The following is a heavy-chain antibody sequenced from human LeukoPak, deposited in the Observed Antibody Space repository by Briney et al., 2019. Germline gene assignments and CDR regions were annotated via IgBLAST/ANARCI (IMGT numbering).Heavy chain of an antibody. J-gene: IGHJ4*02. D-gene: IGHD3-16*01. V-gene: IGHV3-7*01. CDR2: IKQDGSEK. Sequence: GGSLRLSCVASGFTFSSYWMSWVRQAPGKGLEWVANIKQDGSEKYYVDSVKGRFTISRDNAKNSLYLQMNSLRAEDTAVYYCARIRSEMGEDDYWGQGTLVTVSS. CDR1: GFTFSSYW. CDR3: ARIRSEMGEDDY.